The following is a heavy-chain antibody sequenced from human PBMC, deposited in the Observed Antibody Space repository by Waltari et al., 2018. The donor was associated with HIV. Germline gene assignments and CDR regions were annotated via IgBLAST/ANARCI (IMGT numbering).Heavy chain of an antibody. V-gene: IGHV1-18*01. CDR2: ISAYNGNT. Sequence: GQSGAEVKKPGTSVKVSCKASGYTFTTYGISWVRQAPGQGLEWMGWISAYNGNTNYAQKLQGRVTMTTDTSTSTAYMELRSLRSDDTAVYYCARDPTIIAVSGTRTFDYWGQGTLVTVSS. CDR1: GYTFTTYG. CDR3: ARDPTIIAVSGTRTFDY. J-gene: IGHJ4*02. D-gene: IGHD6-19*01.